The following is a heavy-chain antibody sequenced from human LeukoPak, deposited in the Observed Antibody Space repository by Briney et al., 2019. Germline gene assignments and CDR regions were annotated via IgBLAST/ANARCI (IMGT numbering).Heavy chain of an antibody. D-gene: IGHD1-26*01. CDR2: ISAGGGGI. CDR1: GFISIDYP. CDR3: AKESNGRRFDFDY. Sequence: PGGSLRLSCAASGFISIDYPMSWVRQTPGKGLEWVSSISAGGGGIYYADSVKGRFTVSRDDSKNTLYLQMNSLRVEDTALYYCAKESNGRRFDFDYWGQGTLATVSS. J-gene: IGHJ4*02. V-gene: IGHV3-23*01.